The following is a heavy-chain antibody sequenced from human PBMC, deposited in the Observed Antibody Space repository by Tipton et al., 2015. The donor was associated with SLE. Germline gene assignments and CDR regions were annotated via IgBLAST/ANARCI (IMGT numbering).Heavy chain of an antibody. CDR1: GGSISSSSYY. Sequence: TLSLTCTVSGGSISSSSYYWGWIRQPPGKGLEWIGSIYYSGSTYYNPSLKSRVTISVDTSKNQFSLKLSSVTAADTAVYYCARDDLVRGAGAFDIWGQGTMVTVSS. CDR2: IYYSGST. V-gene: IGHV4-39*07. J-gene: IGHJ3*02. D-gene: IGHD3-10*01. CDR3: ARDDLVRGAGAFDI.